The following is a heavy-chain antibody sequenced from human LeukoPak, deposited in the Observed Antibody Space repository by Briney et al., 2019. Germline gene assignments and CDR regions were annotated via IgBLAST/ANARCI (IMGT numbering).Heavy chain of an antibody. CDR2: MNPNSGNT. CDR3: AREGYSSGWYGDYYYYGMDV. J-gene: IGHJ6*02. D-gene: IGHD6-19*01. Sequence: ASVKVSCKASGYTFTSYDINWVRQATGQGLEWMGWMNPNSGNTGYAQKFQGRVTMTRNTSISTAYTELSSLRSEDTAVYYCAREGYSSGWYGDYYYYGMDVWGQGTTVTVSS. CDR1: GYTFTSYD. V-gene: IGHV1-8*01.